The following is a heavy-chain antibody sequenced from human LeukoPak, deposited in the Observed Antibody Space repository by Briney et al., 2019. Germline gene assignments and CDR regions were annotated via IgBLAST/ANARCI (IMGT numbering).Heavy chain of an antibody. J-gene: IGHJ6*03. V-gene: IGHV4-59*01. D-gene: IGHD3-9*01. Sequence: SETLSLTCAVYGGSFSGYYWSWIRQPPGKGLEWIGYIYYSGSTNYNPSLKSRVTISVDTSKNQFSLKLSSVTAADTAVYYCARALTYYDILTGYRPYYYYMDVWGKGTTVTISS. CDR2: IYYSGST. CDR1: GGSFSGYY. CDR3: ARALTYYDILTGYRPYYYYMDV.